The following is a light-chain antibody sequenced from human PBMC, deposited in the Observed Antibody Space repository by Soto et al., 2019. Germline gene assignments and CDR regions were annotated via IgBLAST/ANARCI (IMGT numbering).Light chain of an antibody. J-gene: IGLJ2*01. CDR3: VLYMGSGISA. V-gene: IGLV8-61*01. Sequence: QTVVTQEPSFSVSPGGTVTLTCGLTSGSVSTTYYPSWYQQTTGQAPRTLIYSTNIRSSGVPDRFSGSILGNKAALTITGAQADDESDYYCVLYMGSGISAFGGGTKVTVL. CDR2: STN. CDR1: SGSVSTTYY.